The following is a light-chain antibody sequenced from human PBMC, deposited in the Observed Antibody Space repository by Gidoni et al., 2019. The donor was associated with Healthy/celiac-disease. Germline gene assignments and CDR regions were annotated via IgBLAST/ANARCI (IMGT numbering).Light chain of an antibody. Sequence: IVMTQSPDSLAVSLGERATINCKSSQSVLYSSNNKNYLAWYQQKPGQPPKLLIYWASTRESGVPDRFSGSGSGTDFTLTISSLQAEDVAVYYCQQYYSTYTFGQXTKLEIK. CDR1: QSVLYSSNNKNY. J-gene: IGKJ2*01. CDR3: QQYYSTYT. V-gene: IGKV4-1*01. CDR2: WAS.